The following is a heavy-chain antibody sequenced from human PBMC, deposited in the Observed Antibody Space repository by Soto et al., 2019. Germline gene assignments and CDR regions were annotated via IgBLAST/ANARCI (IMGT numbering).Heavy chain of an antibody. CDR2: INSDGSRT. Sequence: EVHLVESGGGLVQAGGSLRLSCAGSGFTFTDYWTHCVRQAPGKGLVWVSRINSDGSRTSYADSVTGRFTISRDNAKNTLYVQMNSLRVEDTALYYCASETYRGFYFDYWGQGTLVTVSS. CDR1: GFTFTDYW. J-gene: IGHJ4*02. V-gene: IGHV3-74*01. CDR3: ASETYRGFYFDY. D-gene: IGHD4-4*01.